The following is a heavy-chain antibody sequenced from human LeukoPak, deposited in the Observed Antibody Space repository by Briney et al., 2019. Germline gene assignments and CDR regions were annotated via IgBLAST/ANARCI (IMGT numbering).Heavy chain of an antibody. V-gene: IGHV3-7*03. CDR1: GFTFSSYW. CDR3: ARAGSSWYDYFDY. CDR2: IKQDGSEK. D-gene: IGHD6-13*01. J-gene: IGHJ4*02. Sequence: GGSPRLSCAASGFTFSSYWMSWVRQAPGKGLEWVANIKQDGSEKYYVDSVKGRFTISRDNAKNSLYLQMNSLRAEDTAVYYCARAGSSWYDYFDYWGQGTLVTVSS.